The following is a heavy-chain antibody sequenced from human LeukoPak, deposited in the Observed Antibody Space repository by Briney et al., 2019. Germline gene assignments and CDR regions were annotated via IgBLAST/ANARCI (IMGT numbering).Heavy chain of an antibody. V-gene: IGHV1-2*02. D-gene: IGHD5-24*01. CDR2: IIPNSGGT. Sequence: GASVKVSCKASGYXFTGYYIHWVRQAPGQGREWLGWIIPNSGGTNYAQNFQGRVTMTRDTSISTAYMELSRLRSDDTAVYYCARDQRRDGYNSFDYWGQGTLVTVSS. J-gene: IGHJ4*02. CDR3: ARDQRRDGYNSFDY. CDR1: GYXFTGYY.